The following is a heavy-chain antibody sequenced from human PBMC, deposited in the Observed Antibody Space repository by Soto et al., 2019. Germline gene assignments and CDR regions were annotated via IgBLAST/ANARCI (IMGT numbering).Heavy chain of an antibody. D-gene: IGHD5-18*01. CDR1: GGSLSNYG. V-gene: IGHV1-18*01. Sequence: ASVKVSCKASGGSLSNYGISWVRQAPGQGLEWMGWISAYNGNTNYAQKLQGRVTMTTDTSTSTAYMELRSLRSDDTAVYYCARGLEVDTAMVDAFDIWGQGTMVTVSS. CDR3: ARGLEVDTAMVDAFDI. J-gene: IGHJ3*02. CDR2: ISAYNGNT.